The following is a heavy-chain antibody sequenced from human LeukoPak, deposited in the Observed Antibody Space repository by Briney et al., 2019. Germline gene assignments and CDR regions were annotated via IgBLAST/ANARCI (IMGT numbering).Heavy chain of an antibody. CDR3: ARAPPNYYYYYMDV. CDR1: GGSISSGSYY. V-gene: IGHV4-61*02. J-gene: IGHJ6*03. Sequence: SQTLSLTCTVSGGSISSGSYYWSWIRQPAGKGLEWIGRIYTSGSTNYNPSLKSRVTISVDTSKNQFSLKLSSVTAADTAVYYCARAPPNYYYYYMDVWGKGTMVTVSS. CDR2: IYTSGST.